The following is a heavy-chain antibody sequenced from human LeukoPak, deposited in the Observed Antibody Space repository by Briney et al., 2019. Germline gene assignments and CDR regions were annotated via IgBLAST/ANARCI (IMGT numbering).Heavy chain of an antibody. CDR2: ISSGGSTI. J-gene: IGHJ4*02. V-gene: IGHV3-11*01. CDR1: GFTFSDYY. CDR3: AKDHSGIAARREIYYFDY. D-gene: IGHD6-6*01. Sequence: PGGSLRLSCAVSGFTFSDYYMSWIRQAPGKGLEWVSYISSGGSTISHADSVKGRFTISRDNAENSLYLQMNSLRAEDTAVYYCAKDHSGIAARREIYYFDYWGQGTLVTVSS.